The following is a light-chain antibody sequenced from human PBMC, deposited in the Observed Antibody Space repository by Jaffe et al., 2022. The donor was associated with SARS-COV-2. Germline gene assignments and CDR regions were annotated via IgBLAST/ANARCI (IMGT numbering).Light chain of an antibody. Sequence: QPVLTQAPSTSASLGASVKLTCTLSSGHSTYAIAWHQQQPEKGPRFLMRINSDGSHKRGDGISGRFSGSSSGAERYLTISSLQSDDEADYYCQAWGTGTARMFGGGTKLTVL. V-gene: IGLV4-69*01. CDR3: QAWGTGTARM. CDR2: INSDGSH. J-gene: IGLJ3*02. CDR1: SGHSTYA.